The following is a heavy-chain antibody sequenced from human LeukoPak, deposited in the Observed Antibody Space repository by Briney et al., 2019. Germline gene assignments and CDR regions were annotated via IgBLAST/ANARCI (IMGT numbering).Heavy chain of an antibody. CDR1: GYTFTSYD. Sequence: ASVKVSCKASGYTFTSYDINWVRRATGQGLEWMGWMNPNSGNTGYAQKFQGRVTMTRNTSISTAYMELSSLRSEDTAVYYCARYYGDEYYYYGMDVWGQGTTVTVSS. CDR2: MNPNSGNT. J-gene: IGHJ6*02. CDR3: ARYYGDEYYYYGMDV. V-gene: IGHV1-8*01. D-gene: IGHD4-17*01.